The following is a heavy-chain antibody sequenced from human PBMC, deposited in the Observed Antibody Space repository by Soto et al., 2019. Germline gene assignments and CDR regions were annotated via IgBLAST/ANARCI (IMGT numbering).Heavy chain of an antibody. CDR3: ARDGQRDKILGPQDV. V-gene: IGHV1-46*01. D-gene: IGHD6-25*01. Sequence: GASVKVSCKASGYTFTSYYMHWVRQAPGQGLEWMGIINPSGGSTSYAQKFQGRVTMTRDTSTSTVYMELSSLRSEDTAVYYCARDGQRDKILGPQDVWGQGTTVTVSS. CDR2: INPSGGST. CDR1: GYTFTSYY. J-gene: IGHJ6*02.